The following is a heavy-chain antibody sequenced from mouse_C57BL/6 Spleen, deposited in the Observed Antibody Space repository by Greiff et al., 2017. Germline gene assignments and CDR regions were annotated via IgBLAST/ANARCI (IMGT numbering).Heavy chain of an antibody. V-gene: IGHV1-59*01. CDR2: IDPSDSYT. D-gene: IGHD1-1*01. CDR3: ARPGGSSYRTGFAY. Sequence: QVQLKQPGAELVRPGTSVKLSCKASGYTFTSYWMHWVKQRPGHGLEWIGVIDPSDSYTNYNQKFKGKATLTVDTSSSTAYMQLSSLTSEDSAVYYCARPGGSSYRTGFAYWGQGTLVTVSA. J-gene: IGHJ3*01. CDR1: GYTFTSYW.